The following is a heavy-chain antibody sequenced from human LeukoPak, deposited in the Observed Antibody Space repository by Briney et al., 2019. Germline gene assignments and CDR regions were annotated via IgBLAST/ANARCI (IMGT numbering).Heavy chain of an antibody. Sequence: QPGGSLRLSCAVSGITFSSYAMNWVRQAPGKGLEWISVISRSGGSTYYADSVKGRFTISRDNSKKTLYLQMNSLRAEDTAVYYCAKRWLLYSEPHYMDVWGKETTVTVS. CDR1: GITFSSYA. V-gene: IGHV3-23*01. CDR2: ISRSGGST. J-gene: IGHJ6*03. D-gene: IGHD3-3*01. CDR3: AKRWLLYSEPHYMDV.